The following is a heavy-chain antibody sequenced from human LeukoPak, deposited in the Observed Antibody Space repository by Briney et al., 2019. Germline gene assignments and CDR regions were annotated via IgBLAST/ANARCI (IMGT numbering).Heavy chain of an antibody. J-gene: IGHJ6*02. CDR1: GYSFTSYW. D-gene: IGHD2-2*01. V-gene: IGHV5-51*01. CDR2: IYPGDSDT. CDR3: ASRQYQPPGWYYYGMDV. Sequence: GESLKISCKGSGYSFTSYWIGWVRPMPGKGREWVGIIYPGDSDTRYSPSFQGQVTISADKSISTAYLQWSSLKASDTAMYYCASRQYQPPGWYYYGMDVWGQGTTVTVSS.